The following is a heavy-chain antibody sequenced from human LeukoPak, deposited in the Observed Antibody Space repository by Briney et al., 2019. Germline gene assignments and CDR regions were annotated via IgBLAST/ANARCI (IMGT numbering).Heavy chain of an antibody. CDR2: ISAYNGNT. D-gene: IGHD3-3*01. V-gene: IGHV1-18*01. CDR3: ARAAYSTIFGVVIISYFDY. Sequence: ASVKVSCKASGYTFTSYGISWVRQAPGQGLEWMGCISAYNGNTNYAQKLQGRVTMTTDTSTSTAYMELRSLRSDDTAVYYCARAAYSTIFGVVIISYFDYWGQGTLVTVSS. J-gene: IGHJ4*02. CDR1: GYTFTSYG.